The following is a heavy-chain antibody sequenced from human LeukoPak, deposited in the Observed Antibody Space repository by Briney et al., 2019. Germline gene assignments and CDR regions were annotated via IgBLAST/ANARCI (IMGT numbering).Heavy chain of an antibody. J-gene: IGHJ5*02. D-gene: IGHD2-15*01. CDR3: ARRYCSGGSCYSGFDP. V-gene: IGHV1-18*01. CDR1: GYTFASYG. CDR2: TSPYNGNT. Sequence: ASVKVSCKASGYTFASYGMSWVRQAPGQGLEWMGWTSPYNGNTNYAQKFQGRVTITTDESTSTAYMELSSLRSEDTAVYYCARRYCSGGSCYSGFDPWGQGTLVTVSS.